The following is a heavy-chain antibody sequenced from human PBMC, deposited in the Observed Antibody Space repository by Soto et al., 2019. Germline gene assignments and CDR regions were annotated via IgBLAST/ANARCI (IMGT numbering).Heavy chain of an antibody. CDR3: ARGPPMIH. J-gene: IGHJ4*02. Sequence: LCGGSISSGGYYWSWIRQHPGKGLEWIGYIYYSGSTYYNPSLKSRVTISVDTSKNQFSLKLSSVTAADTAVYYCARGPPMIHWGPGTLVTVSS. D-gene: IGHD3-22*01. CDR1: GGSISSGGYY. CDR2: IYYSGST. V-gene: IGHV4-31*02.